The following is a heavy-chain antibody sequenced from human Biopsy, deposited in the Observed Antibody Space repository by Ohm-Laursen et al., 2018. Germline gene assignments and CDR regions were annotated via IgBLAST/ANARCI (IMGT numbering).Heavy chain of an antibody. Sequence: PSDTLSLTCTVSGGSFTGHYWNWIRQPPGKGLQVIGYISSGGRAKYNPSLKSRLTISLDTSKNQLSLRLSSVTAADSAIYYCARERQFRFLEGAFDYWGQGILVTVSS. CDR3: ARERQFRFLEGAFDY. D-gene: IGHD3-3*01. J-gene: IGHJ4*02. CDR2: ISSGGRA. V-gene: IGHV4-59*11. CDR1: GGSFTGHY.